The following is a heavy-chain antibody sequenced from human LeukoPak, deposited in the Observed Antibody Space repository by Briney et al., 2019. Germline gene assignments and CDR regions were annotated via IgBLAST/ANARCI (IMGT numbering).Heavy chain of an antibody. CDR2: IYHSGSN. J-gene: IGHJ4*02. Sequence: SETLSLTCNVSGYSISNGYYWGWIRQPPGKGLEWIGIIYHSGSNHYNPSLKSRVSVSVDTSKNQFSLILTSVTAADTAVYYCASSPWKATFPTDYWGQGTLVTVSS. CDR1: GYSISNGYY. CDR3: ASSPWKATFPTDY. D-gene: IGHD3-16*01. V-gene: IGHV4-38-2*02.